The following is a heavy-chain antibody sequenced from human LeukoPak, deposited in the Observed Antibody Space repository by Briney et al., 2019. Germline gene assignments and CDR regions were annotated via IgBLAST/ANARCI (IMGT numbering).Heavy chain of an antibody. CDR1: GYTFTSYG. J-gene: IGHJ5*02. CDR2: ISAYNGNT. CDR3: ARRQSEREGYWRFDP. V-gene: IGHV1-18*01. D-gene: IGHD3-22*01. Sequence: ASVKVSCKASGYTFTSYGISWVRQAPGQGLEWMGWISAYNGNTNYAQKLQGRVTMTTDTSTSTAYMELRSLRSDDTAVYYCARRQSEREGYWRFDPWGQGTLVTVSS.